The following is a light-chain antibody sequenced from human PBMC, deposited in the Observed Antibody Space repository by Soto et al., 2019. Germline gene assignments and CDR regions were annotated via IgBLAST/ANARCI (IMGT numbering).Light chain of an antibody. J-gene: IGKJ4*01. V-gene: IGKV3-11*01. CDR2: NAS. CDR1: ESVSNS. CDR3: QHRAGWPPALT. Sequence: ETVLTQSPATLSLSPGVRATLSCRASESVSNSLAWYQHKPGQAPRLLIYNASNSATGIPARLSGSGSGTDFTLTISSLEPEDFAVYFCQHRAGWPPALTFGGGTKVEIK.